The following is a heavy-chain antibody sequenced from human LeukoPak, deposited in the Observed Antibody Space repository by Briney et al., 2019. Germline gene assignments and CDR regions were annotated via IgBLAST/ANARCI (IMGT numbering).Heavy chain of an antibody. J-gene: IGHJ5*02. Sequence: SGTLSLTCAVYGGSFSGYYWSWIRQPPGKGLEWIGEINHSGSTNYNPSLKSRVTISVDTSKNQFSLKLSSVTAADTAVYYCARHPLIRWFGKTHRVTWFDPWGQGTLVTVSS. CDR2: INHSGST. V-gene: IGHV4-34*01. CDR1: GGSFSGYY. CDR3: ARHPLIRWFGKTHRVTWFDP. D-gene: IGHD3-10*01.